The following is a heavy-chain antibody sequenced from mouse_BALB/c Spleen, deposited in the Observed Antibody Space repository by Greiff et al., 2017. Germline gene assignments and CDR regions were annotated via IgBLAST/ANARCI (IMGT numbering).Heavy chain of an antibody. CDR3: ARSVSDYTYYYAMDY. CDR2: ISTYYGDA. D-gene: IGHD2-4*01. CDR1: GYTFTDYA. J-gene: IGHJ4*01. Sequence: QVQLQQSGAELVRPGVSVKISCKGSGYTFTDYAMHWVKQSHAKSLEWIGVISTYYGDASYNQKFKGKATMTVDKSSSTAYMELARLTSEDSAIYYCARSVSDYTYYYAMDYWGQGTSVTVSS. V-gene: IGHV1S137*01.